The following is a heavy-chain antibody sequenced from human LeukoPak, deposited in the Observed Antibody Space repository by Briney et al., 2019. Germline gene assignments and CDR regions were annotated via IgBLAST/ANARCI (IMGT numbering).Heavy chain of an antibody. CDR3: ARVIRGYTYGYYDY. Sequence: GGSLRLSCAASGFTFTDYYMSWIRQAPGKGLEWVALISYDGTNKYYADSVKGRFTISRDNSKDTLYLQMNSLRPEDTAVYYCARVIRGYTYGYYDYWGQGTLVTVSS. V-gene: IGHV3-30*03. CDR2: ISYDGTNK. D-gene: IGHD5-18*01. CDR1: GFTFTDYY. J-gene: IGHJ4*02.